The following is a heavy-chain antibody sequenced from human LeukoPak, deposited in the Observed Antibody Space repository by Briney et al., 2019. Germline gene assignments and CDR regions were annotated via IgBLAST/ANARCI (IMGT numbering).Heavy chain of an antibody. D-gene: IGHD5-18*01. CDR2: ISSSSSTI. V-gene: IGHV3-48*01. CDR3: ARATRGGYSYGYDY. CDR1: GFTFSSYS. J-gene: IGHJ4*02. Sequence: GGSLRLSCAASGFTFSSYSMNWVRQAPGKGLEWVSYISSSSSTIYYADSVKGRFTISRDNAKNSLYLQMNSLRAEDTAVYYCARATRGGYSYGYDYWGQGTLVTVSS.